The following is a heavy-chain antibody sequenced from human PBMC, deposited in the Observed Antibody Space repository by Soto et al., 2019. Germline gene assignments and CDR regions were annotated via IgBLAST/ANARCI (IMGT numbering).Heavy chain of an antibody. CDR2: IYYSGST. CDR3: ARSSPSLLWSGNNWFDP. Sequence: QVQLQESGPGLVKPSQTLSLTCTVSGGSISSGGYYWSWIRQHPGKGLEWIGYIYYSGSTYYNPSLKSRVTMSVDTSKNQFSLKLSSVTAADTAVYYCARSSPSLLWSGNNWFDPWGQGTLVTVSS. CDR1: GGSISSGGYY. D-gene: IGHD2-21*01. V-gene: IGHV4-31*03. J-gene: IGHJ5*02.